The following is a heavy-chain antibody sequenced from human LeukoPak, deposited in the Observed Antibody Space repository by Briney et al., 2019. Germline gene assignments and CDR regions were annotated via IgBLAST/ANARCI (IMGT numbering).Heavy chain of an antibody. CDR1: GYNFAHN. V-gene: IGHV1-2*02. CDR2: IYPKNGGT. CDR3: VVSIQAAAIPAFDS. Sequence: GASVKVSCKASGYNFAHNIHWVRQAPGQGHEFMGWIYPKNGGTKYAQNFQGRVTMTRDTSISTVYMELSSLGSDDTAVYYCVVSIQAAAIPAFDSWGQGTLVTVSS. J-gene: IGHJ4*02. D-gene: IGHD6-25*01.